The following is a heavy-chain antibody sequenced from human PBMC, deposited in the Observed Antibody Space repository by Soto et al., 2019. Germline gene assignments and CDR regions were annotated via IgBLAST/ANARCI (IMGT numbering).Heavy chain of an antibody. CDR2: ISGSGGST. CDR3: AKLNVLVTAPSVH. CDR1: GVTFSSYA. Sequence: EVQLLESGGGLVQPGGSLRLSCAASGVTFSSYAMSWVRQAPGKGLEWVSAISGSGGSTYYADSVKGRFTISRDNSKNTLYLPMNSRRAQDTAVDYCAKLNVLVTAPSVHWGQGTLVTVSS. J-gene: IGHJ4*02. V-gene: IGHV3-23*01. D-gene: IGHD2-21*02.